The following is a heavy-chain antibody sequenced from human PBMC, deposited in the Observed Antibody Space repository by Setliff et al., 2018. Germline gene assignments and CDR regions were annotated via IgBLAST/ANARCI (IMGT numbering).Heavy chain of an antibody. CDR1: GGTFSSYA. V-gene: IGHV1-69*05. J-gene: IGHJ4*02. Sequence: SVKVSCKAPGGTFSSYAISWVRQAPGPGLEWMGGIIPSFGTANYAQKFQGRVTITTDESTSTAYMEMSSLRSEDTAVYYCARGANPGEGYCSGGSCYTCVYWGQGTLVTVSS. CDR2: IIPSFGTA. CDR3: ARGANPGEGYCSGGSCYTCVY. D-gene: IGHD2-15*01.